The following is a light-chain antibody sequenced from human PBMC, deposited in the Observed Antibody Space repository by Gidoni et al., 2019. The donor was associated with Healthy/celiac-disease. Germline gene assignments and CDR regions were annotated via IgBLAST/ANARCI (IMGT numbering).Light chain of an antibody. CDR3: AAWDDSLNGQV. V-gene: IGLV1-44*01. J-gene: IGLJ3*02. CDR2: SNN. CDR1: SSNIGSNT. Sequence: QSVLTPPPSASGIPGQRVTISCSGSSSNIGSNTVNWYQQPPGTAPKLLSYSNNQRPSGVPDRFSGSRSGTSASLAISGLQSEDEADYYCAAWDDSLNGQVFGGGTKLTVL.